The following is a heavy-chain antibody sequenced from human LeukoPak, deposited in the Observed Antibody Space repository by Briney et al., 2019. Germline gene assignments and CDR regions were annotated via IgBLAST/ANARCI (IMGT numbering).Heavy chain of an antibody. V-gene: IGHV3-30*18. CDR3: AKGGASVTRYVDY. CDR1: GFTFSSYS. J-gene: IGHJ4*02. CDR2: MSNSGENT. Sequence: ETGGSLGLSCAASGFTFSSYSMQWVRQTPGKGLEWVGIMSNSGENTFYGEAVKGRFTISRDNSQNTLYLQMNSLRPEDTAVYYCAKGGASVTRYVDYWGQGTLVTVSS. D-gene: IGHD4-17*01.